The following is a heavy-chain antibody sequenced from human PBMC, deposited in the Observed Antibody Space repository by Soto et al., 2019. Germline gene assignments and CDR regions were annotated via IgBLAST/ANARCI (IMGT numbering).Heavy chain of an antibody. CDR1: GFTFSSYA. J-gene: IGHJ5*02. Sequence: EVQLLESGGGLVQPGGSLRLSCAASGFTFSSYAMSWVRQAPGKGLEWVSAISGSGGSTYYADSVKGRFTISRDNSKNTLYLQMNSLRAEDTAVYYGAKRIAVAGTSGWFDPWGQGTLVTVSS. V-gene: IGHV3-23*01. CDR3: AKRIAVAGTSGWFDP. D-gene: IGHD6-19*01. CDR2: ISGSGGST.